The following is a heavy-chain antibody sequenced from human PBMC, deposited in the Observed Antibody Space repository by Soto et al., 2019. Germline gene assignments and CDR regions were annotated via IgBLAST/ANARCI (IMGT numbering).Heavy chain of an antibody. CDR1: GDSVSTNSAT. J-gene: IGHJ5*01. Sequence: SQTLSLTCAISGDSVSTNSATWDWIRQSPSRGLEWLGRTYYRSKWENDYAVSVKGRISIIPDTTNNRHSLKLNSETADNTTEFYCARLIGNSWLDSWGQGTLVTVSS. CDR2: TYYRSKWEN. V-gene: IGHV6-1*01. CDR3: ARLIGNSWLDS.